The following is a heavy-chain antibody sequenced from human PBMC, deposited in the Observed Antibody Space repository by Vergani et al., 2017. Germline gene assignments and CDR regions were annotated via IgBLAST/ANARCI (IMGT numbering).Heavy chain of an antibody. CDR1: GGSISDNF. CDR2: IYYTGST. J-gene: IGHJ5*02. Sequence: VQLEESGPGLVKPSETLSLTCSVSGGSISDNFWSWIRQSPGKGLEWIGYIYYTGSTNYNPSLKSRVTMSIDTSKSQFSLKLSSVTAADTAIYYCARVSGPMVRGVKRWFDPWGQGTLVTVSS. V-gene: IGHV4-59*01. CDR3: ARVSGPMVRGVKRWFDP. D-gene: IGHD3-10*01.